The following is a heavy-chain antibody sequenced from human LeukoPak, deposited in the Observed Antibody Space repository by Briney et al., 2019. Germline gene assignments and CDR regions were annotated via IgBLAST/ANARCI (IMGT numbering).Heavy chain of an antibody. CDR1: GFSLNYYW. Sequence: GGSLRLSCAASGFSLNYYWMTWVRQAPGKGLEWVANIKPDGSEKYYVDSVKGRFIVSRDNAKNSLYLQMNSLRVEDTAVYYWASTSWSGYDYWGQGTLVTVSS. CDR2: IKPDGSEK. D-gene: IGHD3-3*01. V-gene: IGHV3-7*01. CDR3: ASTSWSGYDY. J-gene: IGHJ4*02.